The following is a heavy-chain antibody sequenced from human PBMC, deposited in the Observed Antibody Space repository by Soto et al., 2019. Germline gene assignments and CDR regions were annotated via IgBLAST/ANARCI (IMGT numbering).Heavy chain of an antibody. J-gene: IGHJ2*01. D-gene: IGHD2-15*01. CDR1: GFTFRNYG. CDR3: AKLILSRSWHFDL. Sequence: GGSLRLSCAASGFTFRNYGMVWVRQAPGKGLEWVSAISSSGSTYHADSVKGRFTISRDNSKNTLYLQMNSLRAEDTAVYYCAKLILSRSWHFDLWGRGTLVTVSS. V-gene: IGHV3-23*01. CDR2: ISSSGST.